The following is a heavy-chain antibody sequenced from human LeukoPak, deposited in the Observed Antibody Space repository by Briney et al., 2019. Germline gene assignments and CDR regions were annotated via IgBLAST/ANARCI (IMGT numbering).Heavy chain of an antibody. Sequence: SQTLSLTCTVSGGSISSGDFYWTWIRQPPGKGLEWIGYIYYSGNTYYNPSLKRRVTITVDTSKNQFSLKLSSVTAADTAVYYCAATASNWFDPWGQGTLVTVSS. CDR3: AATASNWFDP. V-gene: IGHV4-30-4*08. J-gene: IGHJ5*02. CDR2: IYYSGNT. D-gene: IGHD5-18*01. CDR1: GGSISSGDFY.